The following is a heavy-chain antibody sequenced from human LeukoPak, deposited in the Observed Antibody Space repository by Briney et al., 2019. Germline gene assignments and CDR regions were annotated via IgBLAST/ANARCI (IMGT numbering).Heavy chain of an antibody. CDR3: ASDILTGHYYYYMDV. CDR1: GFTFSSYG. V-gene: IGHV3-30*02. CDR2: IRDDGSNK. Sequence: PGGSLRLSCAASGFTFSSYGMHWVRQARGKGLQGVAFIRDDGSNKYYAYSVKGLFTISRDNSKNTLYLQMNSLRAEDTAVYYCASDILTGHYYYYMDVWGKGTTVTVSS. J-gene: IGHJ6*03. D-gene: IGHD3-9*01.